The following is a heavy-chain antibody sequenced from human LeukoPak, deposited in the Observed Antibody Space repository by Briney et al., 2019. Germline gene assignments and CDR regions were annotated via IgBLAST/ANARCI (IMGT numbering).Heavy chain of an antibody. CDR2: ITGSGGST. Sequence: PGGSLRLSCAASGFTFSSYAMSWVRQAPGKGLEWVADITGSGGSTYYADSVKGRFTISRDNTKNTLYLQMNSLRAEDTAVYYCANRPTTVDPWGQGTLVTVSS. V-gene: IGHV3-23*01. D-gene: IGHD4-23*01. CDR3: ANRPTTVDP. CDR1: GFTFSSYA. J-gene: IGHJ5*02.